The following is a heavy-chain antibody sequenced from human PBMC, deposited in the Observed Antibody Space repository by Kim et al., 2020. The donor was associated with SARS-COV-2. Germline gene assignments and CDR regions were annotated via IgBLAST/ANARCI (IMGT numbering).Heavy chain of an antibody. CDR2: ISGSSRYI. CDR3: ARESSPGTQLWFDY. V-gene: IGHV3-21*01. CDR1: GFTFNGYS. D-gene: IGHD1-1*01. J-gene: IGHJ5*01. Sequence: GGSLRLSCAASGFTFNGYSMNWVRQAPGEGLEWVASISGSSRYIFYADSVKGRFTISRDNAKSSLYLQMNSLRAEDTAVYYCARESSPGTQLWFDYWGQGTLVTVSS.